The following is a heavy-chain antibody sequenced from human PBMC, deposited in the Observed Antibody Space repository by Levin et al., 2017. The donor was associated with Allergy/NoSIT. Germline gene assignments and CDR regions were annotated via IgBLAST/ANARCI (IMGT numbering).Heavy chain of an antibody. Sequence: SCAASGFTFSSYGMHWVRQAPGKGLEWVAVIWYDGSNKYYADSVKGRFTISRDNSKNTLYLQMNSLRAEDTAVYYCARDVVPAANYYYYYMDVWGKGTTVTVSS. J-gene: IGHJ6*03. CDR1: GFTFSSYG. CDR3: ARDVVPAANYYYYYMDV. V-gene: IGHV3-33*01. D-gene: IGHD2-2*01. CDR2: IWYDGSNK.